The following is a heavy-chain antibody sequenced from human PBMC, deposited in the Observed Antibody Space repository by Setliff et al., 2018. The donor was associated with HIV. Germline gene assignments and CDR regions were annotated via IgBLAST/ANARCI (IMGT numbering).Heavy chain of an antibody. CDR3: ARVQMAYAAFDV. D-gene: IGHD4-17*01. V-gene: IGHV4-39*07. CDR1: GGSVSDTSYY. J-gene: IGHJ3*01. CDR2: VYYSGGT. Sequence: PSETLSLTCTVSGGSVSDTSYYWGWIRQPPGKGLEWLANVYYSGGTYYNPSLNSRVTISVDTSRNQFSLKLSSVTAADTAVYYCARVQMAYAAFDVWGQGTMVTVSS.